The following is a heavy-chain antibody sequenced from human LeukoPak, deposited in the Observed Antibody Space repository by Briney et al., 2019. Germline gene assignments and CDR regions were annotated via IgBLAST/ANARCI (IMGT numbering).Heavy chain of an antibody. V-gene: IGHV1-2*06. CDR3: ARGLCYYGSGSYCPLDY. Sequence: ASVKVSCKASGYTFTGYHMHWVRQAPGQGLEWMGRINPNSGDTNYAQKFQGRVTMTRDTSISTAYMELSRLRSDDTAVYYCARGLCYYGSGSYCPLDYWGQGTLVTVSS. CDR2: INPNSGDT. CDR1: GYTFTGYH. D-gene: IGHD3-10*01. J-gene: IGHJ4*02.